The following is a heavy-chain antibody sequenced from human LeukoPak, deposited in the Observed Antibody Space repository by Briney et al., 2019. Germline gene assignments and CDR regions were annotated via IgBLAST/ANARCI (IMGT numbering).Heavy chain of an antibody. CDR2: IYYSGIT. J-gene: IGHJ4*02. V-gene: IGHV4-59*01. CDR1: GGSISGYY. Sequence: PSEALSLTCTVSGGSISGYYWSWIRQPPGKGLEWIGYIYYSGITYYYPSLKSRVTISVDTSKNQFSLKLSSVTAADTAVYYCARDLDYFDYWGQGTLVTVSS. D-gene: IGHD3-16*01. CDR3: ARDLDYFDY.